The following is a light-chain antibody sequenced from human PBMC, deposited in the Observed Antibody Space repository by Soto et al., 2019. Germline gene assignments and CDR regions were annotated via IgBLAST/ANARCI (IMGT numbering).Light chain of an antibody. CDR3: SSYTSSNTLL. V-gene: IGLV2-18*02. Sequence: QSVLTQPPSVSGSPGQSVTISCTGTSSDVGTYKRVSWYQQSPGTAPKLMIYAVTYRPSGVPDRFSGSKSANTASLTIYGLMAEDEADYYCSSYTSSNTLLFGGGTKLTVL. CDR1: SSDVGTYKR. CDR2: AVT. J-gene: IGLJ2*01.